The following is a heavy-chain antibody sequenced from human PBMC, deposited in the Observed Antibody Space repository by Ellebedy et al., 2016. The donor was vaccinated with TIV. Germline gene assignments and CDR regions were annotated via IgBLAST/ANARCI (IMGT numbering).Heavy chain of an antibody. V-gene: IGHV3-30-3*01. CDR3: AKDRDDSSGYFSQFDY. CDR2: ISYDGNKT. J-gene: IGHJ4*02. CDR1: GFTFSDYA. D-gene: IGHD3-22*01. Sequence: GGSLRLXXAASGFTFSDYAMHWVRQAPGKGLEWAALISYDGNKTDYADSVKGRFTISRDNAKNSLYLQMNSLRAEDTALYYCAKDRDDSSGYFSQFDYWGQGTLVTVSS.